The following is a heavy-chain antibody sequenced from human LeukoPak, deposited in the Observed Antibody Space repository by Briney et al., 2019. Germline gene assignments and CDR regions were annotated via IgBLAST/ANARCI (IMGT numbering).Heavy chain of an antibody. CDR2: ITGNGGTT. Sequence: PGGSLRLSCAASGFNFHSYALTWVRQAPGKGLEWVAAITGNGGTTHVADSVKGRPTIARDNSKNTLYLQTSSLRVEDTAVYHRAKASRFRLEREGYSHLARWGPGTLVTVSS. J-gene: IGHJ4*02. CDR3: AKASRFRLEREGYSHLAR. V-gene: IGHV3-23*01. CDR1: GFNFHSYA. D-gene: IGHD5-24*01.